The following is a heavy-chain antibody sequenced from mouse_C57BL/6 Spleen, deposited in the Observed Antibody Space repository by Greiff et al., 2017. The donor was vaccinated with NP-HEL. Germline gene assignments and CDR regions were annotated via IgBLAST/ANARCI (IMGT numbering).Heavy chain of an antibody. CDR3: TRDDSSGYVDY. V-gene: IGHV5-9-1*02. CDR2: ISSGGDYI. D-gene: IGHD3-2*02. CDR1: GFTFSSYA. J-gene: IGHJ2*01. Sequence: EVHLVESGEGLVKPGGSLKLSCAASGFTFSSYAMSWVRQTPEKRLEWVAYISSGGDYIYYADTVKGRFTISRDNARNTLYLQMSSLKSEDTAMYYCTRDDSSGYVDYWGQGTTLTVSS.